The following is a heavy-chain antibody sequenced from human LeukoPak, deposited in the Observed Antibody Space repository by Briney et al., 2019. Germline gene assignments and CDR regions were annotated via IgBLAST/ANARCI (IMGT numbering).Heavy chain of an antibody. CDR2: ISDDGSYK. CDR3: AKDRDTTSSGTFDY. V-gene: IGHV3-30*18. Sequence: GRSLRLSCAASGFSFRNYGMHCVRQAPGKGLEWVAVISDDGSYKNYADSVKGRFTISRDNSNKTLYLQMNSLRAEDTAVYYCAKDRDTTSSGTFDYWGQGTLVTVSS. CDR1: GFSFRNYG. J-gene: IGHJ4*02. D-gene: IGHD6-13*01.